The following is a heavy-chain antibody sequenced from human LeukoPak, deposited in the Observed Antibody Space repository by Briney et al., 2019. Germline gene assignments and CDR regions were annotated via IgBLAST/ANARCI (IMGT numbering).Heavy chain of an antibody. J-gene: IGHJ3*02. CDR3: ARDETFGGEWALLPTAFDI. CDR2: ISSSSSYI. CDR1: GFTFSSYS. D-gene: IGHD1-26*01. V-gene: IGHV3-21*01. Sequence: PGGSLRLSCAASGFTFSSYSMNWVRQAPGKGLEWVSSISSSSSYIYYADSVKGRFTISRDNAKNSLYLQMNSLRAEDTAVYYCARDETFGGEWALLPTAFDIWGQGTMVTVSS.